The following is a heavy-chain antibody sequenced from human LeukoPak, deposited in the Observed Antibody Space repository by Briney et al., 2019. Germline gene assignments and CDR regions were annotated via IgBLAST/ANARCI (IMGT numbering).Heavy chain of an antibody. CDR3: ARAHYVWGSHDY. Sequence: SETLSLTCTVSGGSISSGGYYWSWIRQHPGKGLEWIGYIYYSGSTYYNPSLKSRVTISVDTSKNQFSLKLSSVTAADTAVYYCARAHYVWGSHDYWGQGTLVTVSS. D-gene: IGHD3-16*01. CDR2: IYYSGST. V-gene: IGHV4-31*03. J-gene: IGHJ4*02. CDR1: GGSISSGGYY.